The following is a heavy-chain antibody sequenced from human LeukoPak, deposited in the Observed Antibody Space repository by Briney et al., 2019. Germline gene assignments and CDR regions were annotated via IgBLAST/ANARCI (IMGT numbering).Heavy chain of an antibody. J-gene: IGHJ3*02. CDR1: GGSINNYY. CDR2: IYTCGST. CDR3: ARGRYCSADICSGGDAFDI. D-gene: IGHD2-15*01. Sequence: SETLSLTCTVSGGSINNYYWNWIRQPAGKGLEWIGRIYTCGSTNYNPSLKSRVTMSVDTSKTQFSLVLSSVTAADTAVYYCARGRYCSADICSGGDAFDIWGQGTMVSVSS. V-gene: IGHV4-4*07.